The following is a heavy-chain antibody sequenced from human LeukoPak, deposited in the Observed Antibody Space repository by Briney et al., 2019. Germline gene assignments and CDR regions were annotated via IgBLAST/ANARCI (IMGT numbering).Heavy chain of an antibody. Sequence: PGGSLRLSCAASGFTFSSYSMNWVRQAPGKGLEWVSSISSSSSYIYYAASVKGRFTFSRANTKNSLYLQMNSLRAEAPAVYYWARAARQLAQRFDYGAREPWSPSPQ. J-gene: IGHJ4*02. CDR2: ISSSSSYI. CDR3: ARAARQLAQRFDY. CDR1: GFTFSSYS. D-gene: IGHD6-13*01. V-gene: IGHV3-21*01.